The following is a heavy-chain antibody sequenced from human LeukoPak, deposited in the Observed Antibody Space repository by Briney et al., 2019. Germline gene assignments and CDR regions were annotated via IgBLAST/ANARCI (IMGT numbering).Heavy chain of an antibody. J-gene: IGHJ6*03. CDR2: IYYSGST. CDR1: GGSISSYY. D-gene: IGHD4-17*01. V-gene: IGHV4-59*01. Sequence: SETLSLTCTVSGGSISSYYWSWIRQPPGKGLEWIGYIYYSGSTNYNPSLKSRVTISVDTSKNQFSLKLSSVTAADTAVYYCARDFVGYGDYGYYYYYYMDVWGKGITVTVSS. CDR3: ARDFVGYGDYGYYYYYYMDV.